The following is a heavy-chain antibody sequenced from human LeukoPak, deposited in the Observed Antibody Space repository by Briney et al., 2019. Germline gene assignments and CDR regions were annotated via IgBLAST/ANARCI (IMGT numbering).Heavy chain of an antibody. CDR1: GYTFTSYG. J-gene: IGHJ4*02. CDR2: ISAYNGNT. D-gene: IGHD3-9*01. Sequence: GASVKVSCKASGYTFTSYGISWVRQAPGQGLEWMGWISAYNGNTNYAQKLQGRVTMTTDTSTSTAYVELRSLRSDDTAVYYCARNSGYFDWLLDYWGQGTLVTVSS. V-gene: IGHV1-18*01. CDR3: ARNSGYFDWLLDY.